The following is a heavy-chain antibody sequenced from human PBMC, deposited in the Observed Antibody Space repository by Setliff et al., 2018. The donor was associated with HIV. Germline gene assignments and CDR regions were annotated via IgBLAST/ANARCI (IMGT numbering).Heavy chain of an antibody. CDR1: GFTLTDYP. CDR2: IASHGNWH. J-gene: IGHJ4*02. Sequence: GGSLRLSCAASGFTLTDYPMHWVRQAPGNGLEWVAVIASHGNWHDYAASVKGRFTISRDSSENTLYLQMDSLRVEDTAVYYCAKGSGFYDYWGQGTLVTVSS. D-gene: IGHD3-22*01. CDR3: AKGSGFYDY. V-gene: IGHV3-30*14.